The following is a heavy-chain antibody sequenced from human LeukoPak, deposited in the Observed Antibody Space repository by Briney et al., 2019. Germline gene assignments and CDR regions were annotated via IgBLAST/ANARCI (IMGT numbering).Heavy chain of an antibody. J-gene: IGHJ4*02. CDR2: ISGSGGST. V-gene: IGHV3-23*01. Sequence: PGGSLRLSCAASGFTFSSYAMSWVRQAPGKGLEWVSAISGSGGSTYYADSVKGRFTISRDNSKNTLYLQMNSLRAEDTAVYYCAKVTPSFVVVTAIPNFDYWGQGTLVTVSS. CDR1: GFTFSSYA. CDR3: AKVTPSFVVVTAIPNFDY. D-gene: IGHD2-21*02.